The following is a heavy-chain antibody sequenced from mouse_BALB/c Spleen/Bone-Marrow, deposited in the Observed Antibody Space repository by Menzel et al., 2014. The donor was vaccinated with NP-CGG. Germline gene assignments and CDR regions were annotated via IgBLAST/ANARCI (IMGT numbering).Heavy chain of an antibody. Sequence: DQVKPGASVKLSCKASGYTFTSYWINWIKQRPGQGLEWIGRIAPGSGSTYYNEMFKGKATLIVDTSSSTAYIQLSSLSSEDSAVYFCARGGLHYFDYWGQGTTLTVPS. D-gene: IGHD3-3*01. CDR1: GYTFTSYW. J-gene: IGHJ2*01. CDR2: IAPGSGST. CDR3: ARGGLHYFDY. V-gene: IGHV1S41*01.